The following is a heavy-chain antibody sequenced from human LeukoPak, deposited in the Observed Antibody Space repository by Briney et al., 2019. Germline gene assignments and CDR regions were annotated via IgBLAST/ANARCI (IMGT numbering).Heavy chain of an antibody. D-gene: IGHD3-3*01. J-gene: IGHJ3*02. CDR3: AKDTPITIFGVVPPGAFDI. CDR1: GFTFSSYA. V-gene: IGHV3-23*01. Sequence: GGSLRLSCAASGFTFSSYAMSWVRQAPGKGLEWVSAISGSGGSTYYADSVKGRFTISRDNSKNTLYLQMNSLRAEDMAVYYCAKDTPITIFGVVPPGAFDIWGQGTMVTVSS. CDR2: ISGSGGST.